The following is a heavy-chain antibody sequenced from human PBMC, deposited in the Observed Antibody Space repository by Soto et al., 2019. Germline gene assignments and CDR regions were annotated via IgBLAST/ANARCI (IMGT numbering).Heavy chain of an antibody. CDR2: ITSDGSGT. Sequence: PGGSLRLSCVASGFTFSRYWMQWVRQAPGKGLVWVSHITSDGSGTSYAESVKGRLTISRDNAKNTLYLQMSSLTAEDTAVYYCVRDDFGVDYWGQGTLVTVSS. CDR3: VRDDFGVDY. V-gene: IGHV3-74*01. CDR1: GFTFSRYW. J-gene: IGHJ4*02. D-gene: IGHD4-17*01.